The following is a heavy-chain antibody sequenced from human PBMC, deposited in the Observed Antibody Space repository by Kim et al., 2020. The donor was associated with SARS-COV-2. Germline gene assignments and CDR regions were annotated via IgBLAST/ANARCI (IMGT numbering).Heavy chain of an antibody. CDR1: GGSISSSNW. Sequence: SETLSLTCAVSGGSISSSNWWSWVRQPPGKGLEWIGAIYHSGSTNYNPSLKSRVTISVDKSKNQFSLKLSSVTAADTAVYYCARVQRITIFGVVIEGYGMDVWGQGTTVTVSS. D-gene: IGHD3-3*01. V-gene: IGHV4-4*02. CDR3: ARVQRITIFGVVIEGYGMDV. CDR2: IYHSGST. J-gene: IGHJ6*02.